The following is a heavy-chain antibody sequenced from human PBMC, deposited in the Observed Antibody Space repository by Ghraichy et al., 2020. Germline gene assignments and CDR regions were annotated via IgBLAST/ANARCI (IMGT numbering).Heavy chain of an antibody. CDR3: ARANSHGYSRLYFDY. J-gene: IGHJ4*02. Sequence: ASVKVSCKASGYTFTSYAMHWVRQAPGQRLEWMGWINAGNGNTKYSQKFQGRVTITRDTSASTAYMELSSLRSEDTAVYYCARANSHGYSRLYFDYWGQGTLVTVSS. CDR1: GYTFTSYA. CDR2: INAGNGNT. D-gene: IGHD6-13*01. V-gene: IGHV1-3*01.